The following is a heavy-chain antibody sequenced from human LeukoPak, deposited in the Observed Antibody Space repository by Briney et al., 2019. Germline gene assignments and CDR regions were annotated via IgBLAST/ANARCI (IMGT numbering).Heavy chain of an antibody. CDR2: ISSSSNYI. Sequence: GGPLRLSCAGSGFRFSAYSMHWVRQAPGKGLKWVSSISSSSNYIHYADSLKGRFTISRDDAANSLYLQMNSLRAEDTALYYCARGLPDSSGYYYGGDYFDFWGQGILVTVSS. J-gene: IGHJ4*02. D-gene: IGHD3-22*01. CDR1: GFRFSAYS. V-gene: IGHV3-21*06. CDR3: ARGLPDSSGYYYGGDYFDF.